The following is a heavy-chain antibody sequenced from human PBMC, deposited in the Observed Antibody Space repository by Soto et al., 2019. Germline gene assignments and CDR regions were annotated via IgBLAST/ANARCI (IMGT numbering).Heavy chain of an antibody. CDR2: IYYSGST. J-gene: IGHJ4*01. CDR1: GGSIGSYY. Sequence: PSETLTITCAVSGGSIGSYYWSWIRQPPGKGLEWIGYIYYSGSTNYNPSLKSRVTISVDTSKNQFSLKLTSVTAADTAVYYCARSRYTSGWWTPPFDYWGQGTLVTVSS. CDR3: ARSRYTSGWWTPPFDY. D-gene: IGHD6-19*01. V-gene: IGHV4-59*01.